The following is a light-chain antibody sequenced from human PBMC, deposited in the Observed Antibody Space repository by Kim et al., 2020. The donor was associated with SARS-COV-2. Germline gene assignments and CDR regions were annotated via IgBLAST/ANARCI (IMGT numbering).Light chain of an antibody. V-gene: IGKV3-20*01. Sequence: EIVFTQSPGTLSLSPGERATLSCRASQSVRSDYLAWYQQKPGQAPRLLIYDASTRATGLSDRFSGSGSGTDFTLTISRLEPEDFAVYYCQQYGSSPQMFGQGTKVEVK. CDR3: QQYGSSPQM. CDR2: DAS. J-gene: IGKJ1*01. CDR1: QSVRSDY.